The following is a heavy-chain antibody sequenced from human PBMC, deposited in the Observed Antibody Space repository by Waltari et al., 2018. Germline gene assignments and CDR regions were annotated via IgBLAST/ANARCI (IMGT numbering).Heavy chain of an antibody. CDR3: ARDQGVSPDY. CDR1: GGSTSSGGYS. J-gene: IGHJ4*02. D-gene: IGHD6-13*01. CDR2: IYYSGST. V-gene: IGHV4-31*03. Sequence: QVQLQESGPGLVKPSQPLSLPCTVSGGSTSSGGYSWSWIRQHPGKGLEWIGYIYYSGSTYYNPSLKSRVTISVDTSKNQFSLKLSSVTAADTAVYYCARDQGVSPDYWGQGTLVTVSS.